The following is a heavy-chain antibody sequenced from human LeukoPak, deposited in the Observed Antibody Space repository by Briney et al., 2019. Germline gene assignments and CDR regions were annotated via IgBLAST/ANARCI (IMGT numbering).Heavy chain of an antibody. Sequence: GGSLRLSCAASGFAFSGYGMHWVRQAPGKGLEWVAFIRYDGSNKYYADSVKGRFTISRDNSKNTLYLQMNSLRAEDTAVYYCAKQRRRGYYYYMDVWGKGTTVTVSS. J-gene: IGHJ6*03. V-gene: IGHV3-30*02. CDR2: IRYDGSNK. CDR3: AKQRRRGYYYYMDV. D-gene: IGHD3-10*01. CDR1: GFAFSGYG.